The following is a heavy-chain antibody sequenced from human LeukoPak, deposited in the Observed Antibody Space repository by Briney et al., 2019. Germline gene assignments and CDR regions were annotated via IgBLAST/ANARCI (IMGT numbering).Heavy chain of an antibody. CDR1: GFTFSTYP. J-gene: IGHJ3*02. V-gene: IGHV3-48*04. D-gene: IGHD2-2*02. CDR2: ISSSSSTI. CDR3: ARDKASGCSSTSCYTVGAFDI. Sequence: GGSLRLSCSASGFTFSTYPMNWVRQAPGKGLEWVSYISSSSSTIYYADSVKGRFTISRDNAKNSLYLQMNSLRAEDTAVYYCARDKASGCSSTSCYTVGAFDIWGQGTMVTVSS.